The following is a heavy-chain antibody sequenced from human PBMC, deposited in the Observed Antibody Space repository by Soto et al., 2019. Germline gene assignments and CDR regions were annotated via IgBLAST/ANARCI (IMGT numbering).Heavy chain of an antibody. CDR3: AADPYYYASGF. D-gene: IGHD3-10*01. CDR2: ISGGGEII. V-gene: IGHV3-11*01. J-gene: IGHJ4*02. CDR1: GFIFSYLY. Sequence: GGSLRLSCAASGFIFSYLYMTWIRQAPGKGLEWLSYISGGGEIIHYADSVRGRFTVSRDNRRNLLYLQMSSLRAEDTAVYYCAADPYYYASGFWGQGTLVTVSS.